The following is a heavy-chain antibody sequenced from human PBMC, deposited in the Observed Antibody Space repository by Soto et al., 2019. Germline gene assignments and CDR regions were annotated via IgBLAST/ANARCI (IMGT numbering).Heavy chain of an antibody. CDR1: GFTFSSYG. Sequence: QVQLVESGGGVVQPGRSLRLSCAASGFTFSSYGMHWVRQAPGKGLEWVAVIWYDGSNKYYADSVKGRFTISRDNSKKKLYLQMNSLRAEDTAGYYCARDCAGYSSGWYQRGGFDYWGQGTLVTVSS. V-gene: IGHV3-33*01. D-gene: IGHD6-19*01. CDR2: IWYDGSNK. CDR3: ARDCAGYSSGWYQRGGFDY. J-gene: IGHJ4*02.